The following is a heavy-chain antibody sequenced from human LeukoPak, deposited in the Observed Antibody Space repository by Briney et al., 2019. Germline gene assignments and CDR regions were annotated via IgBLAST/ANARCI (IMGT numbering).Heavy chain of an antibody. CDR1: GFPFSDYS. J-gene: IGHJ4*02. CDR2: IGISSGNT. Sequence: PGGSLRLSCTASGFPFSDYSMNWVRQAPGKGLEWISYIGISSGNTKYADSVKGRFTISADNARNSLYLQMNSLRVEDTAVYYCARDHNYAFDNWAREPWSQSP. D-gene: IGHD1-1*01. V-gene: IGHV3-48*04. CDR3: ARDHNYAFDN.